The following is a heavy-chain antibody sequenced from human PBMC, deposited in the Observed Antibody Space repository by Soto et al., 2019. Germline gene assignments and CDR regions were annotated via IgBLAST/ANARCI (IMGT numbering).Heavy chain of an antibody. CDR3: AKEVVNYFDY. V-gene: IGHV3-30*18. Sequence: PGGSLRLSCAASGFTFSSYGMHWVRQAPGKGLERVAVISYDGSNKYYVDSVKGRFTISRDNSKNTLYLQMSSLRAEDTAVYYCAKEVVNYFDYWGQGTLVTVSS. CDR1: GFTFSSYG. J-gene: IGHJ4*02. CDR2: ISYDGSNK.